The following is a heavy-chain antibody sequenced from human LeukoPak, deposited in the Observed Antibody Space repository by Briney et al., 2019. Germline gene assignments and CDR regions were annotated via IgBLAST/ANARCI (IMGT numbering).Heavy chain of an antibody. CDR3: ATLYDSSAYYLRPRAFDI. Sequence: ASVKVSCKASGYTFTSYGISWVRQAPGQGLEWMGWISAYNGNTNYAQKLQGRVTMTTDTSTSTAYMELRSLRSDDTAVYYCATLYDSSAYYLRPRAFDIWGQGTMVTVSS. D-gene: IGHD3-22*01. CDR2: ISAYNGNT. CDR1: GYTFTSYG. V-gene: IGHV1-18*01. J-gene: IGHJ3*02.